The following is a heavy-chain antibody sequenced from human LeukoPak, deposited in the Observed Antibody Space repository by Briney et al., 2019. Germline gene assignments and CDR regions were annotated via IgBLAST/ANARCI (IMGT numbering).Heavy chain of an antibody. J-gene: IGHJ6*02. Sequence: ASVKVSCKASGYTFTNYYMHWVRQAPGQGLEWMGVIDPNGGGASYPQKVQGRVTMTGDTSTSTVYMEMRSLRPEDTAVYYCAAWGGSTSPLPGMDVWGQGTTVTVSS. CDR2: IDPNGGGA. CDR1: GYTFTNYY. D-gene: IGHD7-27*01. V-gene: IGHV1-46*01. CDR3: AAWGGSTSPLPGMDV.